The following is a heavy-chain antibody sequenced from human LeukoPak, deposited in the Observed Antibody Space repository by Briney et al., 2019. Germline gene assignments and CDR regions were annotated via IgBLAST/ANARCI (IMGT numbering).Heavy chain of an antibody. CDR2: IVVGSGNT. V-gene: IGHV1-58*01. CDR1: GFTFTSSA. J-gene: IGHJ6*02. D-gene: IGHD2-15*01. CDR3: AAGGDIVVVVAATDYGMDV. Sequence: GASVKVSCKASGFTFTSSAVQWVRQARGQRLEWIGWIVVGSGNTNYAQKFQERVTITRDMSPSTAYMELSSLRSEDTAVYYCAAGGDIVVVVAATDYGMDVWGQGTTVTVSS.